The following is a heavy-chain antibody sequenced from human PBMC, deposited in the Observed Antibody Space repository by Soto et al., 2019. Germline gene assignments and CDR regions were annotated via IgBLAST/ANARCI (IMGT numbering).Heavy chain of an antibody. V-gene: IGHV1-8*01. CDR2: LNPNSGNT. D-gene: IGHD1-20*01. J-gene: IGHJ5*02. CDR1: GYIFSTYD. CDR3: ARVHRYNLNDDGWFDP. Sequence: QVQLVQSGAEVKKPGASVKVSCKASGYIFSTYDINWVRQAPGQGLGWMGWLNPNSGNTGSAQKFQGGDTMTRNTLINTGYMELSSRGSEDTAVYYCARVHRYNLNDDGWFDPWGQGTLVTVSS.